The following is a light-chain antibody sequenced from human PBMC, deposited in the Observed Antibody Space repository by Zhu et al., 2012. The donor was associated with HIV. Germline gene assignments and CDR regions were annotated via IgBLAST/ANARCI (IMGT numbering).Light chain of an antibody. CDR3: QQYHNWPPT. CDR2: RAS. Sequence: ETLMTQSPATLSVSPGERGTLSCRASESVRTNLAWYQQKPGQPPRLLISRASTRATAIPDRFSGSGFGTEFTLTISNLQSEDFAVYYCQQYHNWPPTFGQGTKVEVK. V-gene: IGKV3-15*01. J-gene: IGKJ1*01. CDR1: ESVRTN.